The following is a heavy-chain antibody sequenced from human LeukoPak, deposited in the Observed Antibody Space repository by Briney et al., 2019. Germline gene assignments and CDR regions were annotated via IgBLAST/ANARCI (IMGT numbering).Heavy chain of an antibody. CDR1: VGTFSSYA. Sequence: GASVKVSCKASVGTFSSYAISWVRQAPGQMLEWMARIIPILGIANYTQKFQGRVTITADKSTSTAYMELSSLRSEDTAVSYCATNVGGFITMLVVDPPGYFQHWGQGTLVTVSS. CDR3: ATNVGGFITMLVVDPPGYFQH. CDR2: IIPILGIA. D-gene: IGHD3-22*01. J-gene: IGHJ1*01. V-gene: IGHV1-69*04.